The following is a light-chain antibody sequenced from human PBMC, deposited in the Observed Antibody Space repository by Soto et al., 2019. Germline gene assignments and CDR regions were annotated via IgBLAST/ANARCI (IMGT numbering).Light chain of an antibody. Sequence: QSVLTQPPSLSGAPGQRVTISCTGSSSNIGTGYDVQWYQHLPGTAPKLLIYGNSNRPSGVPDRFSGSKSGTSASLAITGLQAEDEADYYCQSYDGSLSGYVFGPGTKVTVL. J-gene: IGLJ1*01. CDR1: SSNIGTGYD. CDR3: QSYDGSLSGYV. V-gene: IGLV1-40*01. CDR2: GNS.